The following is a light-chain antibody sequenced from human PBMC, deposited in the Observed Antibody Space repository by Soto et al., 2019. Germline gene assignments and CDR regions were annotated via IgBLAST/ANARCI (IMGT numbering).Light chain of an antibody. CDR2: DDN. Sequence: QSVLTQPPSVSAAPVQKVTISCSGSSSNIGGNSVSWYQQLPGTAPKLHIYDDNKRPSGIPGRFSGSKSGTSATLGITGFQTGDEADYYCGSWDSSLSAYVFGTGTKVTVL. J-gene: IGLJ1*01. V-gene: IGLV1-51*01. CDR3: GSWDSSLSAYV. CDR1: SSNIGGNS.